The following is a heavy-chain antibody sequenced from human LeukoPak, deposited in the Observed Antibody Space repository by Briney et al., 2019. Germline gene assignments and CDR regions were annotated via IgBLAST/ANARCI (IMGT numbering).Heavy chain of an antibody. CDR3: ARLGGRRWGFDI. Sequence: SETLSLTCAVYGGSFSGYYWSWIRQPPGKRVEWIGEINHSGSTNYNPSLKSRVTISVDTSKNQFSLKLSSVTAADTAVYYCARLGGRRWGFDIWCQGTVVTVSA. D-gene: IGHD3-16*01. CDR2: INHSGST. J-gene: IGHJ3*02. V-gene: IGHV4-34*01. CDR1: GGSFSGYY.